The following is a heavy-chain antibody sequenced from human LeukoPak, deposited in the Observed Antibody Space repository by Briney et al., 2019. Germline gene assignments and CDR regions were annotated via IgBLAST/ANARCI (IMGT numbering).Heavy chain of an antibody. J-gene: IGHJ4*02. CDR1: GYTFTSYD. CDR2: MNPNSGNT. D-gene: IGHD3-22*01. V-gene: IGHV1-8*01. Sequence: RASVTVSFKASGYTFTSYDINWVRQAPGQGSEWVGWMNPNSGNTGYAQKFQGRGTMTRNTAISTAYMELRSLRSEDTAVYYCARSGPNYYDSSGHYSVDDYWGQGTLVTVSS. CDR3: ARSGPNYYDSSGHYSVDDY.